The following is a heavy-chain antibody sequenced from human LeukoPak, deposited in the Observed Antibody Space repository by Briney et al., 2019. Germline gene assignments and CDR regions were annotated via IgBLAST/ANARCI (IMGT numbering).Heavy chain of an antibody. CDR2: ISTYSGNT. V-gene: IGHV1-18*01. CDR3: AREDDFWSGYYYYGMDV. CDR1: GYTFTSYA. J-gene: IGHJ6*02. D-gene: IGHD3-3*01. Sequence: ASVKVSCKPSGYTFTSYALSWVRQAPGQGLEWMGWISTYSGNTNYAQKLQGRITMTIETSTSTAYMELRSLRSDDTAVYYCAREDDFWSGYYYYGMDVWGQGTTVTVSS.